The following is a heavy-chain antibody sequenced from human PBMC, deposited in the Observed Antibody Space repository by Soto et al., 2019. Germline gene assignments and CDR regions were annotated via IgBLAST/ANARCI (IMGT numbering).Heavy chain of an antibody. D-gene: IGHD2-8*01. V-gene: IGHV3-48*02. Sequence: EVQLVESGGGLVQPGGSLSLSCAASGFTFSSYSMNWVRQAPGKGLEWVSYISSSGSTIYYADSVKGRFTISRDNAKNSLYLQMNSLRDEDTAVYYCARDLRMVYAIDFDYWGQGTLVTVSS. CDR3: ARDLRMVYAIDFDY. CDR2: ISSSGSTI. CDR1: GFTFSSYS. J-gene: IGHJ4*02.